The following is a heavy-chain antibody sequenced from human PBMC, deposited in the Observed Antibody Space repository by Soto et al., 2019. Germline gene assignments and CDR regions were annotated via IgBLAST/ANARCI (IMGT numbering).Heavy chain of an antibody. J-gene: IGHJ4*02. Sequence: GESLKISCKGPEYIFSTYWSGWVRQMPGKGLEWMGIIYPGDSYTTYSPSFQGQVTISADKSISTAYLQWSSLKASDTAMYYCAGRKYTYRRPPGFDYWGQGTLVTVSS. D-gene: IGHD5-18*01. CDR2: IYPGDSYT. CDR3: AGRKYTYRRPPGFDY. CDR1: EYIFSTYW. V-gene: IGHV5-51*01.